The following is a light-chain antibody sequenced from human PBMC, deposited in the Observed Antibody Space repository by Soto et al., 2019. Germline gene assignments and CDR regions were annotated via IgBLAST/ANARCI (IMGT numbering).Light chain of an antibody. Sequence: EIVLTQSPGTLSLSPGERATLSCRASQSVSSSYLAWYQQKPGQATRLLIYGASSSATGIPDRFSGSGSGTVFYLTIRRLEPEDFAVYYCQQRKNWPLTVGGGTTVDIK. CDR3: QQRKNWPLT. V-gene: IGKV3D-20*02. J-gene: IGKJ4*02. CDR2: GAS. CDR1: QSVSSSY.